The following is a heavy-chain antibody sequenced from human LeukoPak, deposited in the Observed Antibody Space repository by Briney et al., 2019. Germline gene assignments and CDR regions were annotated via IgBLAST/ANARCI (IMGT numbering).Heavy chain of an antibody. J-gene: IGHJ6*03. Sequence: GGSLRLSCAASGFTFSDYYMSWIRQAPGKGLEWVSYISSSGSTIYYADSVTGRFTISRDNSKNTLYLQMISLRADDTAVYYCARDVVPYYYYYMDVWGKGTTVTVSS. CDR1: GFTFSDYY. V-gene: IGHV3-11*04. CDR3: ARDVVPYYYYYMDV. CDR2: ISSSGSTI. D-gene: IGHD2-21*01.